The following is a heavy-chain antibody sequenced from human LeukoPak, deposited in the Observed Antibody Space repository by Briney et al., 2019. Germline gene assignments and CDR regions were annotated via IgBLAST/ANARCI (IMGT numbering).Heavy chain of an antibody. V-gene: IGHV1-46*01. CDR2: INPSGGST. CDR3: ARGPYYDSSGYYGDFDY. D-gene: IGHD3-22*01. CDR1: GYTFTSYY. Sequence: ASVKVSCKASGYTFTSYYMRWVRQAPGQGLEWMGIINPSGGSTSYAQKFQGTVTMTRDTSTSTVYMELSSLRSEDTAVYYCARGPYYDSSGYYGDFDYWGQGTLVTVFS. J-gene: IGHJ4*02.